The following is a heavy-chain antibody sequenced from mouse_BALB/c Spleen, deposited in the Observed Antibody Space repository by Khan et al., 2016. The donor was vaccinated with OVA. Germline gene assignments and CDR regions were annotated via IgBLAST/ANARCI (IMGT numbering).Heavy chain of an antibody. D-gene: IGHD1-2*01. Sequence: EVQLQESGPGLVKPSQSLSLTCTVTGYSITSGSGWNWIRQLPGNNLEWMGYISYSGSTTYTPSLTRRISITRDTSKNQFFLQVNSETTEDTASYYCARTARIKYWGQGTTVTVSS. CDR2: ISYSGST. CDR3: ARTARIKY. V-gene: IGHV3-2*02. CDR1: GYSITSGSG. J-gene: IGHJ2*01.